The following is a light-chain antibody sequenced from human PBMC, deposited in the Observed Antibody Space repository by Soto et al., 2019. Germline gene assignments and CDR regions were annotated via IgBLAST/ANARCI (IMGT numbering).Light chain of an antibody. V-gene: IGKV3-20*01. CDR1: QSVSSSY. CDR2: GAS. CDR3: QQYGSSLPIT. Sequence: EIVLTQSPGTLSLSPGERATLSCRASQSVSSSYLAWYQQKPGQAPRLLIYGASSRATGIPDRFSGSGSGTDFTLTISRLELEDFAVYYCQQYGSSLPITFGPGTKVDIK. J-gene: IGKJ3*01.